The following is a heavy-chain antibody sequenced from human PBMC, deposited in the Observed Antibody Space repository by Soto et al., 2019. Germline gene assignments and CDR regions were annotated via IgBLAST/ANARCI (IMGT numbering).Heavy chain of an antibody. V-gene: IGHV4-59*01. J-gene: IGHJ4*02. D-gene: IGHD3-22*01. CDR3: AMSRGGYFDY. CDR2: IYYSGST. Sequence: QVQLQESGPGLVKPSETVSLTCTVSGVSISSYYWSWIRQPPGKGLESIGYIYYSGSTNYNPSLKSRVTISGDTSKNQFSLKLSSVTAADTAVYYCAMSRGGYFDYWGQGTLVTVSS. CDR1: GVSISSYY.